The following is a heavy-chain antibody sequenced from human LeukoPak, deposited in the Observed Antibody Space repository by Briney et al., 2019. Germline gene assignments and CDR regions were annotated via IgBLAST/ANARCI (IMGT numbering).Heavy chain of an antibody. D-gene: IGHD6-13*01. V-gene: IGHV3-23*01. J-gene: IGHJ4*02. CDR1: GFTFSMYA. CDR3: AKATPATAAFES. Sequence: PGGSLRLSCAASGFTFSMYAMSWVRRAPGKGLEWVSTISSSGGSTYYADSVKGRFTISRDNSKNTLYLQMNSPRAEDTAVYYCAKATPATAAFESWGQGTLLTVSS. CDR2: ISSSGGST.